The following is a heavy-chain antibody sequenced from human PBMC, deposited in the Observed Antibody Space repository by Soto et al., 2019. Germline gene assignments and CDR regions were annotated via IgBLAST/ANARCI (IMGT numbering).Heavy chain of an antibody. J-gene: IGHJ4*02. V-gene: IGHV5-10-1*01. D-gene: IGHD2-2*01. CDR3: ARHVCSSITCYPKF. CDR2: IDPSDSYT. CDR1: GYTFTNYW. Sequence: PGESLKISCKGSGYTFTNYWISWVRQMPGKGLEWMGRIDPSDSYTNYSPSFQGHVSISTDKSISTAYLQWSSLKASDTAMYYCARHVCSSITCYPKFWGQGTLVTVSS.